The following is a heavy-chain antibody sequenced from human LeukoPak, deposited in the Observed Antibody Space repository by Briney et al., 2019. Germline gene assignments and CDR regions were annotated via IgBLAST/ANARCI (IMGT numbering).Heavy chain of an antibody. CDR3: ARQSISGSSLSYFDY. CDR2: IYDSGST. J-gene: IGHJ4*02. CDR1: GGSISSYY. V-gene: IGHV4-59*01. D-gene: IGHD3-22*01. Sequence: SETLSLTCTVSGGSISSYYWSRIRQPPGKGLEWIGNIYDSGSTNYNPSLKSRVTISVDTSKNQCSLKLSSVTAADTAVYYCARQSISGSSLSYFDYWGQGTLVNVSS.